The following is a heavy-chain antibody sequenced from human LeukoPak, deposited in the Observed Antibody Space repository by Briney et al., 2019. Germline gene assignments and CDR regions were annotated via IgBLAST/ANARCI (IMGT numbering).Heavy chain of an antibody. CDR3: ARAKGYCSGGSCYSAINWFDP. CDR2: IYYSGST. CDR1: GGSISSGGYY. Sequence: SQTLSLTCTVSGGSISSGGYYWSWIRQHPGKGLEWIGYIYYSGSTCYNPSLKSRVTISVDTSKNQFSLKLSSVTAADTAVYYCARAKGYCSGGSCYSAINWFDPWGQGTLVTVSS. J-gene: IGHJ5*02. V-gene: IGHV4-31*03. D-gene: IGHD2-15*01.